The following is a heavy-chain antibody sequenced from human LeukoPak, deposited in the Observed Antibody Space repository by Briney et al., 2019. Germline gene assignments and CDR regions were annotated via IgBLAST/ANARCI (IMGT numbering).Heavy chain of an antibody. CDR1: GFTFSSYA. J-gene: IGHJ4*02. CDR3: ATSSTLIVVVPTAIRDY. D-gene: IGHD2-2*02. V-gene: IGHV3-23*01. Sequence: GGPLRLSCAASGFTFSSYAMSWVRQAPGKGLEWVSTINSHGDSTYYADSVKGRFTISRSNSRNTLYLQMSTLRAEDTAVYYCATSSTLIVVVPTAIRDYWGQGTLVTVSS. CDR2: INSHGDST.